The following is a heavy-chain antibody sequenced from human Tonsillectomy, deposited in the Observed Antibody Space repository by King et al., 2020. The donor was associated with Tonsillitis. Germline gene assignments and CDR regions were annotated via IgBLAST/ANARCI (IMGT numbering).Heavy chain of an antibody. Sequence: VQLVESGGGLIQPGGSLRLSCAASGFTVSSDYMSWVSQAPGKGLEWVSTIYIGDRTYVSDSVKGRCTISRDKSNNKLYLQMNSLITEDTAMYYCARDHPRTSGFCPEAFDLWGQGTMVTVSS. D-gene: IGHD3-22*01. CDR2: IYIGDRT. CDR3: ARDHPRTSGFCPEAFDL. J-gene: IGHJ3*01. V-gene: IGHV3-53*01. CDR1: GFTVSSDY.